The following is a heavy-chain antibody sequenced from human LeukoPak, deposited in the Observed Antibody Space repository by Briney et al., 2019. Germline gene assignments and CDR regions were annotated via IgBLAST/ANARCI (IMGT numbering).Heavy chain of an antibody. J-gene: IGHJ4*02. CDR3: ASDFWSGYYTPMGVNY. Sequence: GGSLRLSCAASGFTFSSYWMHWVRQTPGKGLVWVSRIKTDGSTTSYADSVKGRFTISRDNAKNTLYLQMNSLRAEDTAVYYCASDFWSGYYTPMGVNYWGQGTLVTVSS. CDR2: IKTDGSTT. D-gene: IGHD3-3*01. V-gene: IGHV3-74*01. CDR1: GFTFSSYW.